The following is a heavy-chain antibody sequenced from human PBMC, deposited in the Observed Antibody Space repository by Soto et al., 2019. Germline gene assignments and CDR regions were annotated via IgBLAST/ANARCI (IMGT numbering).Heavy chain of an antibody. Sequence: WGSLRLSCAASGFTFSSYWIHWFRQAPGKGLVWVSHINSDGSSTSYADSVKGRFTISRDNAKNTLYLQMNSLRAEDTAVYYCAREGWLLRYAFDIWGQGTRVTVS. CDR3: AREGWLLRYAFDI. D-gene: IGHD2-15*01. V-gene: IGHV3-74*01. J-gene: IGHJ3*02. CDR1: GFTFSSYW. CDR2: INSDGSST.